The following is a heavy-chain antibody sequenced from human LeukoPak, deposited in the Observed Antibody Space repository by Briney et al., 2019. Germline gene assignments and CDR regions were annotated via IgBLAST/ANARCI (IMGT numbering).Heavy chain of an antibody. CDR3: ARAASIYYDIWSGSPFDP. CDR1: GGSISSYY. J-gene: IGHJ5*02. D-gene: IGHD3-3*01. CDR2: IYYSGST. Sequence: SETLSLTCTVSGGSISSYYWNWIQQPPGKGLEWIGYIYYSGSTNYNPSLKSRLSISLDTSKNQFSLRLTSVTPADTAVYYCARAASIYYDIWSGSPFDPWGQGTLVTVSS. V-gene: IGHV4-59*01.